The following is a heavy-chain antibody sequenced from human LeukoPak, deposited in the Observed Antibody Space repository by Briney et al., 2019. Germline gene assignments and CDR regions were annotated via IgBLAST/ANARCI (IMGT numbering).Heavy chain of an antibody. CDR3: ARDTNTKNWGQGTLVTVSSDV. Sequence: GTSLRLSCAASGFIFDDYAVHWVRQAPGKGLEWVSGISWNSGSMEYADSAKGRFTISRDNAKSSLYLQMNSLRAEDTAVYYCARDTNTKNWGQGTLVTVSSDVWGQGTTVTVSS. CDR1: GFIFDDYA. CDR2: ISWNSGSM. V-gene: IGHV3-9*01. J-gene: IGHJ6*02. D-gene: IGHD1-14*01.